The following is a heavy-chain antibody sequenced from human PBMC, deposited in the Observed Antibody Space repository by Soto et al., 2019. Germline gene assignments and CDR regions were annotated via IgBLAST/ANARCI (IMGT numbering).Heavy chain of an antibody. Sequence: SATLSLACTVSGGSIISSSYYWGWIRQPPGEGVVWIGSIYYSVSTYYNPSLKSRVTISVDTSKNQFSLKLSSVTAADTAVYYCARMGDSSGYYSLYYYYGMDVWGQGTTVTVS. CDR2: IYYSVST. CDR1: GGSIISSSYY. D-gene: IGHD3-22*01. CDR3: ARMGDSSGYYSLYYYYGMDV. V-gene: IGHV4-39*01. J-gene: IGHJ6*02.